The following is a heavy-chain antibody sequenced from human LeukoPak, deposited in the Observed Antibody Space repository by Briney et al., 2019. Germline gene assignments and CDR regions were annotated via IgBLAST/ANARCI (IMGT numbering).Heavy chain of an antibody. Sequence: GSLRLSCAASGFTFSTYWMHWVRQGPGKGLEWIGYIYYSGSIKYNPSLKSRVTISVDTPKNQFSLKLSSVTAADTAVYYCARPVTELTDWYFDLWGRGTLVTVSS. V-gene: IGHV4-59*01. CDR3: ARPVTELTDWYFDL. CDR1: GFTFSTYW. CDR2: IYYSGSI. D-gene: IGHD1-7*01. J-gene: IGHJ2*01.